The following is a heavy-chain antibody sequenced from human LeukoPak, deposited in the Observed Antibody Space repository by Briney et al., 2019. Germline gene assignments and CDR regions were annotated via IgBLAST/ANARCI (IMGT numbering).Heavy chain of an antibody. J-gene: IGHJ5*02. Sequence: SQTLSLTCAISGDSFSSNSAAWNWIRQSPSRGLEWLGRTYYRSNWFNDFALSVKSRITINPDTSKNQFSLQLNSLPPEDTDMYYCANNYGDSNWFDPWGQGTLVTVSS. V-gene: IGHV6-1*01. CDR2: TYYRSNWFN. CDR1: GDSFSSNSAA. D-gene: IGHD4-17*01. CDR3: ANNYGDSNWFDP.